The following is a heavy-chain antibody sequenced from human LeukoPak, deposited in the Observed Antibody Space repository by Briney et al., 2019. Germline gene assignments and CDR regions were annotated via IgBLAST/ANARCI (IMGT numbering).Heavy chain of an antibody. CDR2: ISGSGGST. CDR1: GFTFSSYA. D-gene: IGHD4-17*01. Sequence: GGSLRLSCAASGFTFSSYAMSWVRQAPGKGLEWVSAISGSGGSTYYADSVKGRFTISRDNSKNTLYLQMNSLRAEDTAVYYCAKISKGGDYGNSDYWGQGTLVTVSS. J-gene: IGHJ4*02. CDR3: AKISKGGDYGNSDY. V-gene: IGHV3-23*01.